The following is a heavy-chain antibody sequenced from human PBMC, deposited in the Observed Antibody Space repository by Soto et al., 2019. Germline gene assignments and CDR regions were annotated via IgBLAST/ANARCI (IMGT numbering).Heavy chain of an antibody. Sequence: SVKVPCKTSGDTFSAYYMHWVRQAPGQGLEWMGWINPKSGGTLYAQKFQGRVTMTRDTSISTAYMELSRLRSDDTAVYYCARGGTFAYDTSGYSVYWGQGTLVTVSS. CDR3: ARGGTFAYDTSGYSVY. D-gene: IGHD3-22*01. CDR1: GDTFSAYY. V-gene: IGHV1-2*02. J-gene: IGHJ4*02. CDR2: INPKSGGT.